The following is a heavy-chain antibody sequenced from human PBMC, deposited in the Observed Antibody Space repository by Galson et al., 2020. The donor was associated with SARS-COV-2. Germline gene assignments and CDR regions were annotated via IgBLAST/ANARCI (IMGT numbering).Heavy chain of an antibody. CDR3: ARARNAGGGSCDY. CDR1: GFTFSSYS. Sequence: PGGSLRLSCAASGFTFSSYSMNWVRQAPGKGLEWVSSISSSSSYIYYADSVKGRFTISRDNAKNSLYLQMNSLRAEDTAVYYCARARNAGGGSCDYWGQGTLVTVSS. D-gene: IGHD2-15*01. V-gene: IGHV3-21*01. J-gene: IGHJ4*02. CDR2: ISSSSSYI.